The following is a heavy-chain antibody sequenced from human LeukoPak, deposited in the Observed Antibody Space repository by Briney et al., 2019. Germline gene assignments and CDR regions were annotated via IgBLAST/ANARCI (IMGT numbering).Heavy chain of an antibody. CDR1: GFTFSGYG. CDR3: AKTYSSSRAHYYYYYYMDV. CDR2: ISGSGGSP. D-gene: IGHD6-13*01. V-gene: IGHV3-23*01. J-gene: IGHJ6*03. Sequence: GGSLRLSCAASGFTFSGYGMNWVRQAPGKGLEWVSAISGSGGSPYYADSVKGRFTISRNSSKNTLYLQMNSLRAEDTVVYYCAKTYSSSRAHYYYYYYMDVWGKGTTVTISS.